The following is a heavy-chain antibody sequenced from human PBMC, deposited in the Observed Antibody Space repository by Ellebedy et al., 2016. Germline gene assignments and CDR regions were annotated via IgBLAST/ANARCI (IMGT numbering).Heavy chain of an antibody. D-gene: IGHD2-2*01. CDR1: GGSVSSGSYY. J-gene: IGHJ5*02. V-gene: IGHV4-30-4*01. CDR3: ARVYQPLLGWFDP. CDR2: IYYSGST. Sequence: SETLSLTXTVSGGSVSSGSYYWSWIRQPPGKGLEWIGYIYYSGSTYYNPSLKSRVTISVDTSKNQFSLKLSSVTAADTAVYYCARVYQPLLGWFDPWGQGTLVTVSS.